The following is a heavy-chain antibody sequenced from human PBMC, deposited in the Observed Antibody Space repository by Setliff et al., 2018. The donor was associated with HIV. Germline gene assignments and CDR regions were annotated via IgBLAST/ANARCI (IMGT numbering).Heavy chain of an antibody. J-gene: IGHJ4*02. CDR1: GFTFSGYA. Sequence: GGSLRLSCAVSGFTFSGYALHWVRQAPGKGLVWVAVISYDGVNAYYAESVEGRFTVSRDNSKNRLFLQMNSLRLEDTAVYYCAREGGSPRYLDYWGQGTLVTVSS. D-gene: IGHD3-10*01. V-gene: IGHV3-30-3*01. CDR3: AREGGSPRYLDY. CDR2: ISYDGVNA.